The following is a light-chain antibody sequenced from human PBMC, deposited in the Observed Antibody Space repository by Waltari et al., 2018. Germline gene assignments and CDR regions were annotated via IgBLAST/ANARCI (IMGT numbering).Light chain of an antibody. CDR2: KAS. CDR3: QQYNSYSFT. J-gene: IGKJ3*01. CDR1: QTIGNW. V-gene: IGKV1-5*03. Sequence: DIQMTQSPSTMSASVGDRVTIPCRASQTIGNWLAWYQQKPGKAPKLLIYKASSLQSGVPSRFSGSGSGTEFTLTISSLQPDDFATYYCQQYNSYSFTFGPGTTVDIK.